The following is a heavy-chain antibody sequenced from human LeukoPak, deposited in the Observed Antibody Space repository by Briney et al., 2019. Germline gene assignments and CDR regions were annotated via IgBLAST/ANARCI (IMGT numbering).Heavy chain of an antibody. V-gene: IGHV4-59*08. CDR1: GVSISSYY. CDR2: IFYSGNT. Sequence: SETLSLTCTVSGVSISSYYWSWIRQPPGKGLEWIGYIFYSGNTIYNPSLRSRVPISADTSKNHFSLRLRSVTAADTAVYYCARLAAISGSDYPDDWGQGTLVTVSS. J-gene: IGHJ4*02. CDR3: ARLAAISGSDYPDD. D-gene: IGHD1-26*01.